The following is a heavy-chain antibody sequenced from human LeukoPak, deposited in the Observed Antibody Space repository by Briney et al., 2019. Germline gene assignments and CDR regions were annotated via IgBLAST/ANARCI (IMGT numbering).Heavy chain of an antibody. D-gene: IGHD4-17*01. Sequence: GGSLRLSCAASGFIFNNFSMNWGRQAPGKGLEWVATISNNGVDTYYAVSVRGRFFTSRDNSRNKVCLQMNSLRAEDTAVYYCAKDRRQDYGDYGRIDYWGQGTLVTVSS. V-gene: IGHV3-23*01. CDR2: ISNNGVDT. J-gene: IGHJ4*02. CDR3: AKDRRQDYGDYGRIDY. CDR1: GFIFNNFS.